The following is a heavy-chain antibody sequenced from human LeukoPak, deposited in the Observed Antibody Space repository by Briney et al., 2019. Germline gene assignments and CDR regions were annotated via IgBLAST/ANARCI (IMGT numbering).Heavy chain of an antibody. Sequence: GGSLRLSCAASGFTFSSYSMNWVRQAPGKGLEWVSYISSSSSTIYYADSVKGRFTISRDNAKNSLYLQMNSLRAEDTAVYYCARDGERRLRYFDWLLSPWGQGTLVTVSS. J-gene: IGHJ4*02. CDR2: ISSSSSTI. CDR3: ARDGERRLRYFDWLLSP. D-gene: IGHD3-9*01. CDR1: GFTFSSYS. V-gene: IGHV3-48*04.